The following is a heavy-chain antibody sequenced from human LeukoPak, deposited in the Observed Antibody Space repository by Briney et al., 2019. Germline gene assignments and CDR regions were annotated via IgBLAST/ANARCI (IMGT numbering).Heavy chain of an antibody. CDR1: GFTFSSYG. Sequence: GGSLRLSCAASGFTFSSYGMHWVRQAPGKVLEWVAVISYDGSNKYYADSVKGRFTISRDNSKNTLYLQMNSLRPEDTAVYYCATTGRQPANWGQGTLVTVSS. D-gene: IGHD1-26*01. CDR2: ISYDGSNK. CDR3: ATTGRQPAN. J-gene: IGHJ4*02. V-gene: IGHV3-30*03.